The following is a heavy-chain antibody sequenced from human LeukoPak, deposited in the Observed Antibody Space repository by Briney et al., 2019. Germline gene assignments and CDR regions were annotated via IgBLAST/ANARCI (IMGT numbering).Heavy chain of an antibody. V-gene: IGHV3-23*01. CDR3: ASSQSITYPLDY. CDR1: GFTFSTYA. Sequence: GGSLRLSCRVSGFTFSTYAMAWVRQAPGKGLEWVSAISGSGGNTYYADSVRGRFTVSRDNSVNTLHLQLDSLRVEDTAVYYCASSQSITYPLDYWGQGALVTVSS. J-gene: IGHJ4*02. CDR2: ISGSGGNT. D-gene: IGHD1-20*01.